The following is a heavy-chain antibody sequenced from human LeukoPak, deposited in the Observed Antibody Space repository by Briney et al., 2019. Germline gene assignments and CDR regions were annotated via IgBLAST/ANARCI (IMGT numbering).Heavy chain of an antibody. J-gene: IGHJ4*02. CDR1: GFTFSSYA. D-gene: IGHD3-22*01. Sequence: GGSLRLSCAASGFTFSSYAMHWVRQAPGKGLEWVAVISSDGRNTWYTDSVKGRFTISRDNSKNTLYLQMNSLRPEDTAVYYCARATYYYDNTGYAYWGQGTLVTVSS. CDR3: ARATYYYDNTGYAY. V-gene: IGHV3-30*04. CDR2: ISSDGRNT.